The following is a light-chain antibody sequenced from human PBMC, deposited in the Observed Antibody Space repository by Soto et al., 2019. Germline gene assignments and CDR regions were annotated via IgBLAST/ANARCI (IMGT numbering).Light chain of an antibody. CDR1: QSVNSD. CDR3: QQRSNWPPA. CDR2: DAS. J-gene: IGKJ4*01. Sequence: EIVLTQSPATLSLSPGERVTLSCRASQSVNSDLAWYQQKPGQAPRLLIYDASNRATGIPARFSGSGSGTDLTLTISRLDPEDFAVYYCQQRSNWPPAFGGGTKVEIQ. V-gene: IGKV3-11*01.